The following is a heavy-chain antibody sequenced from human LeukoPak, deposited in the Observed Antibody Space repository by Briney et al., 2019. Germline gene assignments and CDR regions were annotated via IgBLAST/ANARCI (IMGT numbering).Heavy chain of an antibody. CDR2: ISAYNGNT. J-gene: IGHJ4*02. D-gene: IGHD5-18*01. CDR3: ARDAVDTAMYNLDY. V-gene: IGHV1-18*01. Sequence: ASVKVSCKASGYTFTSYGISWVRQAPGQGLEWMGRISAYNGNTNYAQKLQGRVTMTTDTSTSTAYIELRSLRSDDTAVYYCARDAVDTAMYNLDYWGQGTLVTVSS. CDR1: GYTFTSYG.